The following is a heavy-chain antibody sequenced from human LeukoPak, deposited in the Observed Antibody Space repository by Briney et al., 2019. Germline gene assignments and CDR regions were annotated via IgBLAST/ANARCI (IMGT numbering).Heavy chain of an antibody. CDR3: ARDQEAFDY. J-gene: IGHJ4*02. V-gene: IGHV1-46*01. CDR2: IYPRDGST. Sequence: ASVKVSCKAPGYSFTSSYIHWVRQAPGQGLEWMGMIYPRDGSTSYAQKFQGRVTVTRDTSTSTVHMELSGLRSEDTAVYYCARDQEAFDYWGQGTLVTVSS. CDR1: GYSFTSSY.